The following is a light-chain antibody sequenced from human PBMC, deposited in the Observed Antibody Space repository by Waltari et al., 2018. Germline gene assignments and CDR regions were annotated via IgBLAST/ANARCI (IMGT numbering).Light chain of an antibody. V-gene: IGLV2-14*01. Sequence: QSALTQPASVSGSPGQSITISCTGTSSDVGFYDFVSWFQPHPGKAPKVMIYQVNNRPSGVSNRFSGSKSGNTASLTISGLQAEDEADYYCSSYTRSSYWVFGGGTQLTVL. J-gene: IGLJ3*02. CDR3: SSYTRSSYWV. CDR2: QVN. CDR1: SSDVGFYDF.